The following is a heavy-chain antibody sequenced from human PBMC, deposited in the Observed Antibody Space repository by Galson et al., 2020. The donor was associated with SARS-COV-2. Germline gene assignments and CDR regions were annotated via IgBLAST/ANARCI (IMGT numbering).Heavy chain of an antibody. V-gene: IGHV4-31*03. J-gene: IGHJ4*02. CDR2: IYDSGST. CDR3: ARDRGRLGLWKTGGGRDH. Sequence: ASETLSLTCTVSGGSIRSGGYYWNWIRQHPGKGLEWIGDIYDSGSTHYNPSLKSRVTISVDTSKNQFSLKLSSVTAADTAVYYCARDRGRLGLWKTGGGRDHWGQGTLVNVSS. CDR1: GGSIRSGGYY. D-gene: IGHD5-18*01.